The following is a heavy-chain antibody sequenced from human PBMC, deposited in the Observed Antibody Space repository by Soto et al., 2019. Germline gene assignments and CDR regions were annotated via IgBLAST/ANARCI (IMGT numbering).Heavy chain of an antibody. CDR1: GDSVTSGNW. CDR3: AREKAAVTPRGKTWYFDL. J-gene: IGHJ2*01. D-gene: IGHD4-17*01. Sequence: QVQMQESGPGLVKPSETLSLTCAVSGDSVTSGNWWRWFRQPPGKGLEWIGEISHSEKANYNPSLKTRVTISVDKSKNQFSLRLTWVTAADTSVYYCAREKAAVTPRGKTWYFDLWGRGTLVTVSS. V-gene: IGHV4-4*02. CDR2: ISHSEKA.